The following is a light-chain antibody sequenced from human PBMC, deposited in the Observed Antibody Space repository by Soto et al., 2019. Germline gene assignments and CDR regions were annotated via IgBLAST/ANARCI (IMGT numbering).Light chain of an antibody. Sequence: QSVLTQHASVSGSPGQSITISCTGTTNDVGGYNYVSWYQQHPGKAPKLLIFEVSSRPSGVSNRFSGSKSGNTASLTISALQAEDEADYFCNSYTSSTSRPYVFGTGTKVTVL. CDR1: TNDVGGYNY. J-gene: IGLJ1*01. CDR3: NSYTSSTSRPYV. V-gene: IGLV2-14*01. CDR2: EVS.